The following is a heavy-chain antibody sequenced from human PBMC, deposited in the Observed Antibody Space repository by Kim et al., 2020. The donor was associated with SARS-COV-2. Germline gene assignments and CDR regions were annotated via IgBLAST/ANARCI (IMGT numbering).Heavy chain of an antibody. J-gene: IGHJ4*02. Sequence: GGSLRLSCAASGFTFSNAWMSWVRQAPGKGLEWVGRIKSKTDGGTTDYAAPVKGRFTISRDDSKNTLYLQMNSLKTEDTAVYYCTTDSAVQEYYEDSDYWGQGTLVTVSS. D-gene: IGHD3-22*01. CDR1: GFTFSNAW. V-gene: IGHV3-15*01. CDR2: IKSKTDGGTT. CDR3: TTDSAVQEYYEDSDY.